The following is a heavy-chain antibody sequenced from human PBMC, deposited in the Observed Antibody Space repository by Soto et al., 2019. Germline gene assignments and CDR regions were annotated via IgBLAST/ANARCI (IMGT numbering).Heavy chain of an antibody. CDR2: IYHSGST. J-gene: IGHJ3*02. V-gene: IGHV4-30-2*01. D-gene: IGHD2-15*01. CDR1: GGSISSGDSS. CDR3: ARSGRYCTGGSCGRGGAAYDI. Sequence: SPTCAVSGGSISSGDSSWSWIRQPPGMGLEWVGYIYHSGSTYYNPSLKSRVTISVDRSKNQFSLKLSSVTAADTAVYYCARSGRYCTGGSCGRGGAAYDIWGQRRMVNVS.